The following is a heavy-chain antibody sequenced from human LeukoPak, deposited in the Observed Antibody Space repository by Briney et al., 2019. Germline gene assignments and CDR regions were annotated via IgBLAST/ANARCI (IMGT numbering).Heavy chain of an antibody. CDR1: GYTFTSYC. J-gene: IGHJ4*02. D-gene: IGHD4-17*01. CDR3: ARDSPAYGDDDRPIDY. CDR2: ISAYNGNT. V-gene: IGHV1-18*04. Sequence: ASVKVSCKASGYTFTSYCISWVRQAPGQGLEWMGWISAYNGNTNYAQKLQSRLTMTTDTSTSTAYMELRSLSSDDTAVYYCARDSPAYGDDDRPIDYWGQGTLVTVSS.